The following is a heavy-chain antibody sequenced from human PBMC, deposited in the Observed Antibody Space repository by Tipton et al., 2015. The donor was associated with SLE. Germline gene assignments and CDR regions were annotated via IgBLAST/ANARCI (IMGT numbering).Heavy chain of an antibody. CDR1: GASISSHY. CDR3: ARAKRSSTTRGYWFDP. Sequence: GSLRLSCTVSGASISSHYWNWIRQPPGKGLEWIGNIYNNGNTNYNPSLKSRVTISVDTSKNQFFLKLSSVTAADTALYYCARAKRSSTTRGYWFDPWGQGTLATVSS. CDR2: IYNNGNT. V-gene: IGHV4-59*11. D-gene: IGHD2-2*01. J-gene: IGHJ5*02.